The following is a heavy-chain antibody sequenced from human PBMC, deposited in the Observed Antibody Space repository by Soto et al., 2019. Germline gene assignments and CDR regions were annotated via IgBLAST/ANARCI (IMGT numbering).Heavy chain of an antibody. CDR2: LYHSVNT. J-gene: IGHJ4*01. CDR1: GDSISSGDHS. D-gene: IGHD5-12*01. V-gene: IGHV4-30-2*01. Sequence: PSDTLSLTCAVSGDSISSGDHSWNWLRQPPGKGLEWIGYLYHSVNTYFNPTLESCVSLSVDTAKNLISLTLSSVTVADTAIYYCARDRDGCDSGYFDSRGHGTLVTGSS. CDR3: ARDRDGCDSGYFDS.